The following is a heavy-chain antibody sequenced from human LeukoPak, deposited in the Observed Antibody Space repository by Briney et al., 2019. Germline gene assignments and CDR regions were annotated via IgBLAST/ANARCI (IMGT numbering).Heavy chain of an antibody. CDR2: IYYSGST. J-gene: IGHJ6*03. CDR3: ARDRVSYYYYYYMDV. Sequence: SETLSLTCTVSGGSISSGDYYWSWIRQPPGKGLEWIGYIYYSGSTYYNPSLKSRVTISVDTSKNQFSLKLSSVTAADTAVYYCARDRVSYYYYYYMDVWGKGTTVTVSS. V-gene: IGHV4-30-4*08. D-gene: IGHD6-6*01. CDR1: GGSISSGDYY.